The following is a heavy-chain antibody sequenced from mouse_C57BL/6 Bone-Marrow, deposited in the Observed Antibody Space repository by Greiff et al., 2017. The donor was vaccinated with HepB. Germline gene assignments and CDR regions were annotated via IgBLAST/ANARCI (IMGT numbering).Heavy chain of an antibody. D-gene: IGHD1-1*01. Sequence: DVMLVESGGGLVKPGGSLKLSCAASGITFSSYAMSWVRQTPEKRLEWVATISDGGSYTYYPDNVKGRFTISRDNAKNNLYLQMSHLKSEDTAMYYCARDPYYYGSSSFAYWGQGTLVTVSA. CDR2: ISDGGSYT. CDR3: ARDPYYYGSSSFAY. J-gene: IGHJ3*01. V-gene: IGHV5-4*01. CDR1: GITFSSYA.